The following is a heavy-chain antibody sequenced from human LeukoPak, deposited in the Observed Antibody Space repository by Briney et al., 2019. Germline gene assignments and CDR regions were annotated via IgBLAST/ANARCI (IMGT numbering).Heavy chain of an antibody. J-gene: IGHJ4*02. V-gene: IGHV4-59*01. D-gene: IGHD6-13*01. CDR1: GGSISSYY. Sequence: SETLSLTCTVSGGSISSYYWSWIRQPPGKGLEWIGYIYYSGSTNYNPSLKSRVTISVDTSKNQFSLKLSSVIAADTAVYYCARDSSSSWYGYFDYWGQGTLVTVSS. CDR2: IYYSGST. CDR3: ARDSSSSWYGYFDY.